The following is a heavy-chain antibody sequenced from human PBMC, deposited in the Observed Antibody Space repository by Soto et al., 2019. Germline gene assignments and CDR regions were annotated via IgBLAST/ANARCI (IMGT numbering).Heavy chain of an antibody. CDR2: LSTSGRT. D-gene: IGHD2-8*01. Sequence: PSETLSLTCTVSGDSIGNFYWSWIPQPAGKGLESIGRLSTSGRTNYSPSLQSRVTMSLDTSKNRFSLRLTSVSAADTAVYFCARGMGRYFDLWGRGTLVTVSS. CDR3: ARGMGRYFDL. V-gene: IGHV4-4*07. CDR1: GDSIGNFY. J-gene: IGHJ2*01.